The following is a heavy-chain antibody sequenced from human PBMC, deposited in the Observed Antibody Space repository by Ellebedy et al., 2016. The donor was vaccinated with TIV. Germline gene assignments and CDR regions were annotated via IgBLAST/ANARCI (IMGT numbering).Heavy chain of an antibody. D-gene: IGHD3-22*01. CDR2: INSDGSST. CDR1: GFPFSSYW. Sequence: GESLKISCAASGFPFSSYWMHWVRQAPGKGLVWVSRINSDGSSTSYADSVKGRFTISRDNAKNTLYLQMNSLRAEDTAVYYCAKGRGGGSDTSAPRYYFDYWGLGTLVTVSS. J-gene: IGHJ4*02. V-gene: IGHV3-74*01. CDR3: AKGRGGGSDTSAPRYYFDY.